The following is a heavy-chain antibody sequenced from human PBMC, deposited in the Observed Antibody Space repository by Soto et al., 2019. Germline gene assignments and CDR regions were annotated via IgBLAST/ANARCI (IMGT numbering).Heavy chain of an antibody. D-gene: IGHD2-8*01. J-gene: IGHJ6*02. CDR1: GCTFSSYW. CDR2: INSDGSST. V-gene: IGHV3-74*01. CDR3: ARDLDIVLMVYAIAPPYGMDV. Sequence: GGSLRLSCAASGCTFSSYWMXWVRQAPGKGLVWVSRINSDGSSTSYADSVKGRFTISRDNAKNTLYLQMNSLRAEDTAVYYCARDLDIVLMVYAIAPPYGMDVWGQGTTVTVSS.